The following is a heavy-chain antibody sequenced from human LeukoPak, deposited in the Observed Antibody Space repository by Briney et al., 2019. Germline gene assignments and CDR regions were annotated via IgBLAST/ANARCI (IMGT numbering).Heavy chain of an antibody. J-gene: IGHJ5*02. D-gene: IGHD1-26*01. Sequence: SQTLSLTCTVSGGSISSGDYYWSWIRQPPGKGLEWIGSIYYSGSTYYNPSLKSRVTISVDTSKNQFSLKLSSVTAADTAVYYCARGELEGVKWELKGVFDPWGQGTLVTVSS. CDR1: GGSISSGDYY. V-gene: IGHV4-39*07. CDR2: IYYSGST. CDR3: ARGELEGVKWELKGVFDP.